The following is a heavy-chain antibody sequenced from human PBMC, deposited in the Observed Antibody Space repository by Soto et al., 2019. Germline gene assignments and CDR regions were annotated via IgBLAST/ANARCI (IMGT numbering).Heavy chain of an antibody. J-gene: IGHJ4*02. Sequence: EVQLVESGGNLVQPGGSLRLSCAASGFTFSTYEFNWVRQAPGRGLEWISYISVSGNIIKYADSVKGRFIISRDNAENSLHLHMSRLRVDDTALYFCVRDTMRASAAASLDYWGQGTQVIVSS. CDR3: VRDTMRASAAASLDY. D-gene: IGHD6-13*01. CDR1: GFTFSTYE. CDR2: ISVSGNII. V-gene: IGHV3-48*03.